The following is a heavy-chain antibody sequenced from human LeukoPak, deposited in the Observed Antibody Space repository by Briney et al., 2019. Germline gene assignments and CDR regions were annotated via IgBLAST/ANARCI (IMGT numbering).Heavy chain of an antibody. J-gene: IGHJ4*02. D-gene: IGHD6-13*01. CDR2: IFSGGTT. CDR3: ASDRSISWYYF. V-gene: IGHV4-39*01. Sequence: SETLSLTSTVSGGSISSSNFYGGWIRQPLGKGLEWIGSIFSGGTTYSNPSLESRVNISVDTSKNQFSLKLNSVTAADTAIYYCASDRSISWYYFWGQGTLATVSS. CDR1: GGSISSSNFY.